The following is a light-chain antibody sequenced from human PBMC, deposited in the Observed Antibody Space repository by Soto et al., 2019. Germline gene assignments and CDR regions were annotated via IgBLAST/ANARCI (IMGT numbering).Light chain of an antibody. V-gene: IGKV3-15*01. Sequence: EIVMTQSPATLSVSPGERATLSCRASQSVSSNLAWYQQKPGQAPRLLIYGASTRATGIPARLSGSGSGTGFTLTISSLQSEDFAFYSCQQYNNWPLTFGQGTKVEIK. CDR2: GAS. J-gene: IGKJ1*01. CDR3: QQYNNWPLT. CDR1: QSVSSN.